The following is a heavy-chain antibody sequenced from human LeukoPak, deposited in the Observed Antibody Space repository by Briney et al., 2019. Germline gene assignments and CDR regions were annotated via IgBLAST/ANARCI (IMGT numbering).Heavy chain of an antibody. V-gene: IGHV1-18*01. D-gene: IGHD3-16*01. CDR1: GYNLIRYG. J-gene: IGHJ6*02. CDR3: ARVGGPYNDGYYYGMDV. CDR2: ISAYNGNT. Sequence: ASVKVSCKTSGYNLIRYGITWVRQAPGQGLEWMGWISAYNGNTNYAQKLQGRVTMTTDTSTSTAYMELRSLRSDDAAMYYCARVGGPYNDGYYYGMDVWGQGTTVTVSS.